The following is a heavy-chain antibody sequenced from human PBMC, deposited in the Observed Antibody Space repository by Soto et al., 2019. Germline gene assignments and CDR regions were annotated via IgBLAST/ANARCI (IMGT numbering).Heavy chain of an antibody. V-gene: IGHV3-23*01. Sequence: GSLRLSCAASGFTFSSYAMSWVRQAPGKGLEWVSAISSSGGSTYYADSVKGRFTISRDNSKNTLYLQMNILRAEDTAVYYCAKDXVTYCGGDCPPYYGMDVWGQGTTVTVSS. CDR1: GFTFSSYA. D-gene: IGHD2-21*02. J-gene: IGHJ6*02. CDR3: AKDXVTYCGGDCPPYYGMDV. CDR2: ISSSGGST.